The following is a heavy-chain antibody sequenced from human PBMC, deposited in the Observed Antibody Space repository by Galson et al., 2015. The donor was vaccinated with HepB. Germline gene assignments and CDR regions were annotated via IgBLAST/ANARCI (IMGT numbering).Heavy chain of an antibody. J-gene: IGHJ5*02. D-gene: IGHD3-3*01. V-gene: IGHV1-46*01. CDR2: INPSGGST. CDR3: ARGEGGYDFWSGYYLNNWFDP. CDR1: GYTFTSYY. Sequence: SVKVSCKASGYTFTSYYMHWVRQAPGQGLEWMGIINPSGGSTSYAQKFQGRVTMTRDTSTSTVYMELSSLRSEDTAVYYCARGEGGYDFWSGYYLNNWFDPWGQGTLVTVSS.